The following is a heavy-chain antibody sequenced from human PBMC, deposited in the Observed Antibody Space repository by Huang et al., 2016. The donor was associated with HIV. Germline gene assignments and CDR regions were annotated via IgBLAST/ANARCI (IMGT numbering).Heavy chain of an antibody. CDR2: INSDGSSA. Sequence: EVQLVESGGGLVQPGGSLRLSCAASGFTFSSYWMPWGRQAPGKGLVWVSRINSDGSSAGYADSVQGRFTISRYNAKNTLYLQMNSLRAEDTAVYYCVRDPRIQSWLNYFDYWGQGTLVSVSS. CDR3: VRDPRIQSWLNYFDY. CDR1: GFTFSSYW. V-gene: IGHV3-74*01. D-gene: IGHD3-22*01. J-gene: IGHJ4*02.